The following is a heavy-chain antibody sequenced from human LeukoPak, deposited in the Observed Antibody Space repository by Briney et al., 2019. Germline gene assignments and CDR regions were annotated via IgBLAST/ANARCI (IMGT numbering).Heavy chain of an antibody. V-gene: IGHV3-21*01. CDR2: FTSGGDYM. D-gene: IGHD3-9*01. Sequence: PGGSLRLSCASSIFTFNTFNMNWVRQAPGKGLESISSFTSGGDYMYYADSVKGRFTTSRDNAKNSLSLQLNSLRVEDTAVYYCARGHYDVLAASYKWTPDYWGQGTLVTVSS. CDR3: ARGHYDVLAASYKWTPDY. J-gene: IGHJ4*02. CDR1: IFTFNTFN.